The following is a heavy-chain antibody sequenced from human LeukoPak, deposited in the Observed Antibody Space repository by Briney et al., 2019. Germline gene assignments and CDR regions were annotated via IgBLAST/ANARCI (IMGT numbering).Heavy chain of an antibody. D-gene: IGHD3-22*01. Sequence: KPSETLSLTCTVSGGSISSYYWSWIRQPPGKGLEWIGYIYYSGSTNYNPSLKSRVTISVDTSTNQFSLKLSSVTAADTAVYYCARGGGCYDSSGVIDYWGQGTLVTVSS. V-gene: IGHV4-59*08. CDR3: ARGGGCYDSSGVIDY. J-gene: IGHJ4*02. CDR2: IYYSGST. CDR1: GGSISSYY.